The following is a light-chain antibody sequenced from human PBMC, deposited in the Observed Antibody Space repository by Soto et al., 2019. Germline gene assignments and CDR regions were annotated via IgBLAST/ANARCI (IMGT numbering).Light chain of an antibody. CDR1: SSDFGGYNY. CDR2: DVS. V-gene: IGLV2-14*01. Sequence: QSALTQPASVSGSPGQSITISCTGTSSDFGGYNYVSWYQQHPGKAPKLMIYDVSNRPSGVSNRFSGSKSGNTASLTISGLQAEDGANYYCSSYTSSSTLDVVFGGGTKLTFL. J-gene: IGLJ2*01. CDR3: SSYTSSSTLDVV.